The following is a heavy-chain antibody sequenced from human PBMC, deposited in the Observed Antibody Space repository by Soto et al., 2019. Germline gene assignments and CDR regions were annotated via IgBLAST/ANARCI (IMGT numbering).Heavy chain of an antibody. CDR3: ARVGGYSGYDYYYFDY. Sequence: QVQLQESGPGLVKPSQTLSLTCTVSSGSISSGDYYWSWIRQPPGKGLEWIGYIYYSGSTYYNPSLKSRVTISVDTSKNQFALKLSSVTAADTAVYYCARVGGYSGYDYYYFDYWGQGTLVTVSS. CDR1: SGSISSGDYY. D-gene: IGHD5-12*01. J-gene: IGHJ4*02. V-gene: IGHV4-30-4*01. CDR2: IYYSGST.